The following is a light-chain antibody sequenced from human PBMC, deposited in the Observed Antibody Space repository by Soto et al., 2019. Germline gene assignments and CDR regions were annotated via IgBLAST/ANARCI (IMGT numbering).Light chain of an antibody. CDR3: SSYTSSSTWV. J-gene: IGLJ3*02. CDR2: GVN. Sequence: QSALTQPASVSGSPGQSITISCTGTNSDVGGYNYVSWYQQHPGKAPKLMIYGVNNRPSGVSNRFSGSKSGNTDSLTISGLQAEYEADHYFSSYTSSSTWVFGGGTKLTVL. V-gene: IGLV2-14*01. CDR1: NSDVGGYNY.